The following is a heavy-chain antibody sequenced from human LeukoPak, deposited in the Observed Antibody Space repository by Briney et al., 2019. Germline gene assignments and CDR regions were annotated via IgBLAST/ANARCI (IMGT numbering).Heavy chain of an antibody. D-gene: IGHD6-19*01. CDR3: AREAVAGNTFDY. CDR1: GYTFTSYY. Sequence: ASVKVSCKASGYTFTSYYMHWVRQAPGQGLEWMGTINPSGGSTSYAQKFQGRVTTTRDTSTSTVYMELSSLRSEDTAVYYCAREAVAGNTFDYWGQGTLVTVSS. CDR2: INPSGGST. J-gene: IGHJ4*02. V-gene: IGHV1-46*01.